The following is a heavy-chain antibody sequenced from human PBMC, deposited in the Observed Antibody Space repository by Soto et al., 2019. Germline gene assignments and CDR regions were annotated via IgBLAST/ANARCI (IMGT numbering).Heavy chain of an antibody. V-gene: IGHV4-31*03. D-gene: IGHD5-12*01. CDR1: GGSISSGGYY. Sequence: SETLSLTCTVSGGSISSGGYYWSWIRQHPGKGLEWIGYIYYSGSTYYNPSLKSRVTISVDTSKNQFSLKLSSVTAADTAVYYCARDMATISMDVWGKGTTVTVS. CDR2: IYYSGST. CDR3: ARDMATISMDV. J-gene: IGHJ6*03.